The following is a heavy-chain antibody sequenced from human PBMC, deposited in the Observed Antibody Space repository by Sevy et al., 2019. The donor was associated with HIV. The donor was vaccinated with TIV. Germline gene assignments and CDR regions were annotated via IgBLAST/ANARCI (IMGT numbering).Heavy chain of an antibody. CDR2: IRSRKYNGTT. Sequence: GGSLRLSCTASGFTFPDYALSWVRQAPGSGLEWLGFIRSRKYNGTTSYASSVRGRFTISKDDSKSVAYLKMNSLMTADSGIYFCTRSTTTVYWGRGIQVTVSS. CDR3: TRSTTTVY. V-gene: IGHV3-49*04. CDR1: GFTFPDYA. D-gene: IGHD1-1*01. J-gene: IGHJ4*02.